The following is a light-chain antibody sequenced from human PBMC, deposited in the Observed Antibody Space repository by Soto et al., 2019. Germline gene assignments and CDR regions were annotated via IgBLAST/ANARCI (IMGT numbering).Light chain of an antibody. J-gene: IGKJ2*01. V-gene: IGKV3-20*01. Sequence: EVVLTQSPGTLSLSPGERATRSCRASQSVSSTYLAWYQQKPGQSPRLLIYSTSSRATGIPDRFSGSGSGTDFTLTISRLEPEDFAVYYCQQYGRSPNTFGQGTQLEI. CDR2: STS. CDR1: QSVSSTY. CDR3: QQYGRSPNT.